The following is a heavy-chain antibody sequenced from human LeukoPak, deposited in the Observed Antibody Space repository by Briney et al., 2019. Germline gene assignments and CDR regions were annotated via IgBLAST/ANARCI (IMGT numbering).Heavy chain of an antibody. CDR1: GYTFTSNA. Sequence: ASVKVSCKASGYTFTSNAMHWVRQAPGQRLEWMGCSNGANGNTEYSHEFQGRVTITRDTSARTVYMELSSLRSEDTAVYYCARGAGEGPWLIDYWGQGTLVIVSS. CDR3: ARGAGEGPWLIDY. D-gene: IGHD3-16*01. CDR2: SNGANGNT. J-gene: IGHJ4*02. V-gene: IGHV1-3*02.